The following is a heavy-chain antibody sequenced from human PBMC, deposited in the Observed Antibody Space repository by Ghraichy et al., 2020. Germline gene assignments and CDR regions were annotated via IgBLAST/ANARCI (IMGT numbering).Heavy chain of an antibody. V-gene: IGHV1-69*13. CDR2: IIPILGTA. CDR1: GGTFSSYT. J-gene: IGHJ4*02. D-gene: IGHD2/OR15-2a*01. Sequence: SVKVSCKASGGTFSSYTISWVRQAPGQGLEWMGGIIPILGTANYAQKFQGRVTITADESRNTVYMELSSLRSEDTAVYYCYLVRKRSPQWGQGTLVTVSS. CDR3: YLVRKRSPQ.